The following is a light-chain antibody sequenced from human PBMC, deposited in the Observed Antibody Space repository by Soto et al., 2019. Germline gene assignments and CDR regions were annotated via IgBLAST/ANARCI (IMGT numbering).Light chain of an antibody. V-gene: IGLV2-14*03. CDR2: DVI. J-gene: IGLJ1*01. CDR1: SSDVGVYNY. Sequence: QSALTQPASVSGSPGQSITISCTGTSSDVGVYNYVSWYQHHPGKAPKLMIYDVINRPSGVSDRFSGSKSGNTASLTISGLQAEDEADYYCSSYTSSSTYVFGTGTKLTVL. CDR3: SSYTSSSTYV.